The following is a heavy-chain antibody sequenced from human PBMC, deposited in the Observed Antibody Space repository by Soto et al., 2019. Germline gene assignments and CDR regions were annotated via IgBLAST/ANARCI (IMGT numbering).Heavy chain of an antibody. CDR2: IIPILGIA. CDR1: GGTFSSYT. CDR3: AMEYCSSTSCYRDH. Sequence: QVQLVQSGAEVKKPGSSVKVSCKASGGTFSSYTISWVRQAPGQGLEWMGRIIPILGIANYAQKFQGRVTIVADNSPSTASMETSSLSTEGTAVYYWAMEYCSSTSCYRDHWGQGMLVTVSS. D-gene: IGHD2-2*02. J-gene: IGHJ4*02. V-gene: IGHV1-69*02.